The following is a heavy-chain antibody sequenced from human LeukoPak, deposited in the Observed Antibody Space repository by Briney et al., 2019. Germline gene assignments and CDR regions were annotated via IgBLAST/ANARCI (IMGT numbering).Heavy chain of an antibody. J-gene: IGHJ3*02. D-gene: IGHD3-22*01. Sequence: PSETLSLTCTVSGGSISSYYWSWIRQPPGKGLEWIGYIYYSGSTYYNPSLKSRVTISVDTSKNQFSLKLSSVTAADTAVYYCARDVTRYYYDSSGYQNDAFDIWGQGTMVTVSS. CDR1: GGSISSYY. CDR3: ARDVTRYYYDSSGYQNDAFDI. V-gene: IGHV4-59*12. CDR2: IYYSGST.